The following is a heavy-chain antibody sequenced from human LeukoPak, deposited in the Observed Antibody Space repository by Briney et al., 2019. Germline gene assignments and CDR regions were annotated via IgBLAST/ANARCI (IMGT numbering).Heavy chain of an antibody. CDR1: GYSFTSYW. CDR2: IYPGDSDT. J-gene: IGHJ2*01. V-gene: IGHV5-51*01. D-gene: IGHD5-18*01. Sequence: RGESLKISCKGSGYSFTSYWIGWVRQMPGKGLEWMGIIYPGDSDTRYSPSFQGQVTISADKSISTAYLQWSSLKASDTAMYYCARLALAAMVPYWYFDLWAVAPWSLSPQ. CDR3: ARLALAAMVPYWYFDL.